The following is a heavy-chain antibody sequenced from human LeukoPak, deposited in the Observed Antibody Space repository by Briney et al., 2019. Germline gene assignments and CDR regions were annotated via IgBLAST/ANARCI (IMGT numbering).Heavy chain of an antibody. Sequence: SETLSLTCTVSGGSISSSYWSWIRQPPGKGLEWIGYIYYSGSTNYNPSLKSRVTISVDTSKNQFSLKLSSVTAADTAVYYCARGRSSYYYSLDSWGQGTLVTVSS. CDR1: GGSISSSY. J-gene: IGHJ4*02. D-gene: IGHD3-22*01. CDR2: IYYSGST. CDR3: ARGRSSYYYSLDS. V-gene: IGHV4-59*01.